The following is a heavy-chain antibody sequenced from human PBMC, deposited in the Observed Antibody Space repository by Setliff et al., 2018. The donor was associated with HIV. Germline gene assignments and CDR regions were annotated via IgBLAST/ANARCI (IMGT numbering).Heavy chain of an antibody. V-gene: IGHV4-59*12. CDR3: ARSVARDYWYFGH. CDR1: GASISTDY. CDR2: IYHTGTT. J-gene: IGHJ2*01. D-gene: IGHD6-6*01. Sequence: SETLSLTCTVSGASISTDYWSWIRQSPGKGLEWIGYIYHTGTTNYSPSLESRVTISIDTSKNQFSLNLRSVTAADTAVYYCARSVARDYWYFGHWGRGTLVTVSS.